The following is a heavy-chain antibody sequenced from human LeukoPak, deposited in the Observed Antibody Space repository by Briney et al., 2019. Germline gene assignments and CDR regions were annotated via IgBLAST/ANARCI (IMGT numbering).Heavy chain of an antibody. CDR3: ARAGGAVAGTGRFDY. CDR2: ISSSSSYI. V-gene: IGHV3-21*01. Sequence: GGSLRLSCAASGFTFSSYSMNWVRQAPGKGLEWVSSISSSSSYIYYADSVKGRFTISRDNAKNSLYLQMNSLRAGDTAVYYCARAGGAVAGTGRFDYWGQGTLVTVSS. CDR1: GFTFSSYS. D-gene: IGHD6-19*01. J-gene: IGHJ4*02.